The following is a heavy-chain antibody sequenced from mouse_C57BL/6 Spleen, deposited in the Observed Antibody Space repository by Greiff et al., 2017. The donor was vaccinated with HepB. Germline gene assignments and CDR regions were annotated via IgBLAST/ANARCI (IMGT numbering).Heavy chain of an antibody. Sequence: QVQLKESGPGLVQPSQSLSITCTVSGFSLTSYGVHWVRQPPGKGLEWLGVIWSGGSTDYNAAFISRLSISKDNSKSQVFFKMNSLQADDTAIYYCAKNPYDYDLDYYAMDYWGQGTSVTVSS. CDR3: AKNPYDYDLDYYAMDY. CDR1: GFSLTSYG. CDR2: IWSGGST. V-gene: IGHV2-4*01. J-gene: IGHJ4*01. D-gene: IGHD2-4*01.